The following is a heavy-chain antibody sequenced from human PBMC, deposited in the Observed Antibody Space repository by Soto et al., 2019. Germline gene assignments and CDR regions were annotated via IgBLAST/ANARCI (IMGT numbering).Heavy chain of an antibody. Sequence: EVHLVESGGALVQPGGSLRLSCAASGFTFSAYLMSWVRQAPGKGLEWVANINQDGSEKFHADSVKGRFAISRDNAKNVVSLQMNSLRAGDTAVYYCARGVWGVLVAAFDDWGQGTLVTVSS. CDR2: INQDGSEK. D-gene: IGHD5-12*01. CDR1: GFTFSAYL. V-gene: IGHV3-7*01. CDR3: ARGVWGVLVAAFDD. J-gene: IGHJ4*02.